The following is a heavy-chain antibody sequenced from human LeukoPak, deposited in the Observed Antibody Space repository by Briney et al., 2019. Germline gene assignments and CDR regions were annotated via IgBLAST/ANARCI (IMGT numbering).Heavy chain of an antibody. CDR3: AKVMVVASTTARGWFDA. D-gene: IGHD2-8*01. CDR2: INGRGGST. CDR1: GFTFGTYA. V-gene: IGHV3-23*01. J-gene: IGHJ5*02. Sequence: SGGSLRLSCAASGFTFGTYAMTWVRQAPGKGLEWIASINGRGGSTDYADSVEGRFTISRDNSKDTLYLQMNNLRAEDTAIYYCAKVMVVASTTARGWFDAWGQGTLVTVSS.